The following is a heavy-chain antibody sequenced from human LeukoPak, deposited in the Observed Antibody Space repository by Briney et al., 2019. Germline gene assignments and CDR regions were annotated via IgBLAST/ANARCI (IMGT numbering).Heavy chain of an antibody. D-gene: IGHD2-15*01. CDR1: GFTFNNYA. V-gene: IGHV3-23*01. CDR3: AKAPTRYCSGGSCYPLDC. CDR2: ITGSGDST. Sequence: GGSLRLSCTASGFTFNNYAMTWVRQSPAKGLEWLSSITGSGDSTYYADSVKGRFTMSRDNSKNTLYLQMNSLRADDSAVYYCAKAPTRYCSGGSCYPLDCWGQGTRVTVSS. J-gene: IGHJ4*02.